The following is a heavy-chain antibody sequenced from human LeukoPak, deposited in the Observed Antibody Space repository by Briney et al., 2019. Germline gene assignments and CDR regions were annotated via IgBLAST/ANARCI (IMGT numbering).Heavy chain of an antibody. Sequence: GSLRLSCAASGFRFSYHDMHWVRQAPGKGLEFVSSIGAAGAHTFYADSVKGRFTISRDNFQSTMYLQMDGLRPEDSAVYYCARELGGTKTGGFDIWGQGTVVTVSS. CDR1: GFRFSYHD. CDR3: ARELGGTKTGGFDI. V-gene: IGHV3-64*02. J-gene: IGHJ3*02. CDR2: IGAAGAHT. D-gene: IGHD1-14*01.